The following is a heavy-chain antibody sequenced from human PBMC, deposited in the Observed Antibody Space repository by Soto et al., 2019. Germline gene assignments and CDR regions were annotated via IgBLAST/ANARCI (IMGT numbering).Heavy chain of an antibody. CDR3: ARVFFTIMTQYYCYILV. CDR1: GGCFSGYY. CDR2: INHSGST. J-gene: IGHJ6*03. Sequence: PSETLSLTCAVYGGCFSGYYWSWIRQPPGKGLEWIGEINHSGSTNYNPSLKSRVTISVDTSKNQSSLKLSSVTAADTAVYYCARVFFTIMTQYYCYILVSCTAPXVTLFS. V-gene: IGHV4-34*01. D-gene: IGHD3-10*01.